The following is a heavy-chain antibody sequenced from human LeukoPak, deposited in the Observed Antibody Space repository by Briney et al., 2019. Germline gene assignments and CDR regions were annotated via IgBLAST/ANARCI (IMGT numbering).Heavy chain of an antibody. CDR2: ISAYNGNT. D-gene: IGHD2/OR15-2a*01. Sequence: ASVKVSCKASGYTFTSYGISWVRQAPGQGLEWMGWISAYNGNTNYAQKLQGRVTMTTDTSTSTAYMELRSLRSDDTAVYYCARDRTTLGSLPVSPSDYWGQGTLVTVSS. J-gene: IGHJ4*02. V-gene: IGHV1-18*01. CDR3: ARDRTTLGSLPVSPSDY. CDR1: GYTFTSYG.